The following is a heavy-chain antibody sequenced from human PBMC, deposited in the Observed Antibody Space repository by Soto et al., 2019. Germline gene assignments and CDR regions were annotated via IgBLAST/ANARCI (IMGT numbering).Heavy chain of an antibody. CDR3: ASGAGEDYYYGMDV. CDR1: GDSFINYG. V-gene: IGHV1-18*01. D-gene: IGHD7-27*01. Sequence: QVQLVQSGAEVKKPGASVKVSCTASGDSFINYGITWERQAPGQGLEWMGWISAHNGNTNYAQKLQGRVPITADESTSTAYMELSSLRSEDTAVYYCASGAGEDYYYGMDVWGQGTTVTVSS. CDR2: ISAHNGNT. J-gene: IGHJ6*02.